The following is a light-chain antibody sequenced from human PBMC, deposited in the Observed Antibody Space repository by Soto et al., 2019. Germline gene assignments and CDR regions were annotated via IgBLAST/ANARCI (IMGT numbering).Light chain of an antibody. CDR3: QQYDNLPRWT. V-gene: IGKV1-33*01. Sequence: DIQMTQSPSSLSASVGDRVTITCQASQDISNYLNWYQQKPGKAPKLLIYDASNLETGVPSRFSGSGSGTDFNFTISSLQPEAIATYYCQQYDNLPRWTCGQGTKVASK. CDR2: DAS. CDR1: QDISNY. J-gene: IGKJ1*01.